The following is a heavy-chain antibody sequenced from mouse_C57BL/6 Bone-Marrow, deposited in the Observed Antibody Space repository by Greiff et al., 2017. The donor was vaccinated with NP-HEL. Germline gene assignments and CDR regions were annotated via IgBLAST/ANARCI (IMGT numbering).Heavy chain of an antibody. CDR2: IYPGGGYT. J-gene: IGHJ3*01. CDR3: ARGPGFAY. Sequence: SGAELVRPGTSVKMSCKASGYTFTNYWIGWAKQRPGHGLEWIGDIYPGGGYTNYNEKFKGKATLTADKSSSTAYMQFSSLTSEDSAIYYCARGPGFAYWGQGTLVTVSA. V-gene: IGHV1-63*01. CDR1: GYTFTNYW.